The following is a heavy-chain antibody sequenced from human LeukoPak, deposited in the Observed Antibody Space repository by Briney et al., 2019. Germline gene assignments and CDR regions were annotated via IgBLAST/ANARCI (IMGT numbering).Heavy chain of an antibody. J-gene: IGHJ6*02. CDR2: IIPIFGTA. V-gene: IGHV1-69*13. CDR1: GGTFSSYA. Sequence: SVTVSCKASGGTFSSYAISWVRQAPGQGLEWMGGIIPIFGTANYAQKFQGRVTITADESTSTAYMELSSLRSEDTAVYYCARDEAYYYYGMDVWGQGTTVTVSS. CDR3: ARDEAYYYYGMDV.